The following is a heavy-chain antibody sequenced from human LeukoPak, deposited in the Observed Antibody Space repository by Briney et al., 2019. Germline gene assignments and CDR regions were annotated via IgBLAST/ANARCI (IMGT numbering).Heavy chain of an antibody. D-gene: IGHD5-18*01. J-gene: IGHJ4*02. CDR2: IKEDGSDK. V-gene: IGHV3-7*01. CDR1: GFTFSSYA. Sequence: GGSLRLSCAASGFTFSSYAMSWVRQAPGKGLEWVANIKEDGSDKNYVDSVKGRFTISRDNAKNSLYLQMNSLRAEDTAVYYCARDAGYGYDRFDYWGQGTQVTVSS. CDR3: ARDAGYGYDRFDY.